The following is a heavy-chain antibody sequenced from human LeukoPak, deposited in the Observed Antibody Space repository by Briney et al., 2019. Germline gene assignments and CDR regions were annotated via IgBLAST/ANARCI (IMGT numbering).Heavy chain of an antibody. CDR2: ISYDGSNK. Sequence: GRSLRLSCAASGFTFSSYGMHWVRQAPGKGLEWVAVISYDGSNKYYADSVKGRFTISRDNSKNTLYLQMNSLRAEDTAVYYCAKDLNSYGDYVTPFDYWGQGTLVTVSS. J-gene: IGHJ4*02. CDR1: GFTFSSYG. D-gene: IGHD4-17*01. CDR3: AKDLNSYGDYVTPFDY. V-gene: IGHV3-30*18.